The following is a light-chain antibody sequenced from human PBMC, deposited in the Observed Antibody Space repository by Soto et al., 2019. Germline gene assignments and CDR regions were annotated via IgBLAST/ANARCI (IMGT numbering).Light chain of an antibody. CDR1: SSDVGAYNY. CDR3: TAYVGNDIWV. V-gene: IGLV2-8*01. J-gene: IGLJ3*02. Sequence: QYALTQPPSASGSPGQSVTISCTGTSSDVGAYNYVSWYQQYPGKAPKLMIYEVTKRPSGVPDRFSGSKSGNTASLTVSGLQAEDEAEYYCTAYVGNDIWVFGGGTKLTVL. CDR2: EVT.